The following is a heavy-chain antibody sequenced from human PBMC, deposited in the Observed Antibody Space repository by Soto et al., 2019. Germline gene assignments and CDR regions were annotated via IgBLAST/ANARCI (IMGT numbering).Heavy chain of an antibody. CDR1: GGSISSRSYY. J-gene: IGHJ5*02. V-gene: IGHV4-39*01. D-gene: IGHD1-26*01. CDR2: IYYSGST. Sequence: QLQLQESGPGLVKPSETLSLICTVSGGSISSRSYYWGWIRQPPGKGLEWIGSIYYSGSTYYNPSLKSRVTISVDTSKNQFSLKLSSVTAADTAVYYCARPPGNYYGGFDPWGQGTLVTVSS. CDR3: ARPPGNYYGGFDP.